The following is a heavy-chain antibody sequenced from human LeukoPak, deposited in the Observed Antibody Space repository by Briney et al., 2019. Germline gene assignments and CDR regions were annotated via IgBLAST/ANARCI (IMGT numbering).Heavy chain of an antibody. CDR1: GYTFTGYY. J-gene: IGHJ4*02. Sequence: ASVKVSCKASGYTFTGYYMHWVRQATGQGLEWVGWMNPNSGNTGYAQKLQGRVTMTRNTSISTAYMELSSLRSEDTAVYYCASGLRTDYWGQGTLVTVSS. CDR2: MNPNSGNT. D-gene: IGHD4-17*01. V-gene: IGHV1-8*02. CDR3: ASGLRTDY.